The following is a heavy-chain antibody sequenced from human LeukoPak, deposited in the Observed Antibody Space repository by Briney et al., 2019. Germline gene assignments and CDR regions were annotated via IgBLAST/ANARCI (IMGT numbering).Heavy chain of an antibody. CDR1: GFTFDDYA. CDR3: AKGGNYDFWSDTGYFDY. V-gene: IGHV3-9*03. CDR2: ISWNSGSI. D-gene: IGHD3-3*01. J-gene: IGHJ4*02. Sequence: PGGSLRLSCAASGFTFDDYAMHWVRQAPGKGLEWVSGISWNSGSIGYADSVKGRFTISRDNAKNSLYLQMNSLRAEDMALYYCAKGGNYDFWSDTGYFDYWGQGTLVTVSS.